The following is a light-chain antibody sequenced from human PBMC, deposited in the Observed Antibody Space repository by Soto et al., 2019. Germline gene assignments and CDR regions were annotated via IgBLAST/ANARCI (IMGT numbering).Light chain of an antibody. CDR3: QQYGSSPPYT. V-gene: IGKV3-20*01. J-gene: IGKJ2*01. CDR1: QSVSSSY. CDR2: GAS. Sequence: EIVLTQSPGTLSLSPGERATLSCRASQSVSSSYLAWYQQKPGQAPRLLIYGASSRATGIPDRFSGSGSGPDFTLTISRLEPEDFAVYYCQQYGSSPPYTFGQGTNLQIK.